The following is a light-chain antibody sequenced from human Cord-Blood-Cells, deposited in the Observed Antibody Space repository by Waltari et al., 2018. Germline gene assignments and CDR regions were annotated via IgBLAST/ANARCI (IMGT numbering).Light chain of an antibody. V-gene: IGKV2-28*01. CDR2: LGS. CDR1: QSLLHSKWYNY. Sequence: DIVMTQSPLSLPVTPGEPASISCRPSQSLLHSKWYNYLDWYLQKPGQSPQLLIYLGSNRASGVPDRFSGSGSGTDFTLKSSRGEAEDVGVYYCMPALQTMYTFGQGTKLEIK. CDR3: MPALQTMYT. J-gene: IGKJ2*01.